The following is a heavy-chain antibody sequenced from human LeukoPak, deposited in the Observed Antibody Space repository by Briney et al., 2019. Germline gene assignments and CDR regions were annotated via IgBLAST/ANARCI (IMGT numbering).Heavy chain of an antibody. D-gene: IGHD5-18*01. CDR3: ARARSSYGYGDAFDI. J-gene: IGHJ3*02. CDR1: GFTFSTYE. CDR2: ISSSGSII. Sequence: GGSLRLSCAASGFTFSTYEVNWVRQAPGKGLEWVSYISSSGSIIYYADSVKGRFTISRDNAKNSLYLQMNSLRAEDTAVYYCARARSSYGYGDAFDIWGQGTMVTVSS. V-gene: IGHV3-48*03.